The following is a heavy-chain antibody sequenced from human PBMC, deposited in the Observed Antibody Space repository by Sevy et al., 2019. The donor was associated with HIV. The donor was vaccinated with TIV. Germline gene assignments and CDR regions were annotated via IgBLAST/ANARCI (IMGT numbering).Heavy chain of an antibody. CDR2: IYYSGST. CDR3: ARHSVDTAMETVNWFDP. CDR1: GGSISSSSYY. V-gene: IGHV4-39*01. D-gene: IGHD5-18*01. J-gene: IGHJ5*02. Sequence: SETLSLTCTVSGGSISSSSYYWGWIRQPPGKGLEWIGSIYYSGSTYYNPSLKSRVTISVDTSKNQFSLKLSPVTAADTAVYYCARHSVDTAMETVNWFDPWGQGTLVTVSS.